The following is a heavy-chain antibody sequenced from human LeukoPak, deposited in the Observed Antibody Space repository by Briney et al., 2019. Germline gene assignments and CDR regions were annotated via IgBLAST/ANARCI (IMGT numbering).Heavy chain of an antibody. CDR2: IIGGAGST. Sequence: GGSLRLSCAASGFSFSSHGMSWVRQAPGKGLEWVSGIIGGAGSTYYADSVKGRFTISGDNSKNTLYLQMNSLRAKDTAVYYCARVNQAPAFGELSPGYFDYWGQGTLVTVSS. CDR3: ARVNQAPAFGELSPGYFDY. CDR1: GFSFSSHG. V-gene: IGHV3-23*01. D-gene: IGHD3-10*01. J-gene: IGHJ4*02.